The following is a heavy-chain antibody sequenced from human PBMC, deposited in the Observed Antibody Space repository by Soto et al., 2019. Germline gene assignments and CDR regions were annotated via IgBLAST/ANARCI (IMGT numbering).Heavy chain of an antibody. CDR2: ISGYNGDI. CDR3: ARVRIVGAREIDF. V-gene: IGHV1-18*04. D-gene: IGHD1-26*01. J-gene: IGHJ4*02. CDR1: GYTFNRHG. Sequence: QVHLVQSGGEVKKPGASVKVSCKASGYTFNRHGITWVRQAPGQGLEWMGWISGYNGDINYGQKFHGRVTLSSATLTSTVYLELKRLRFDDTVVYYCARVRIVGAREIDFWGQGTLVTVSS.